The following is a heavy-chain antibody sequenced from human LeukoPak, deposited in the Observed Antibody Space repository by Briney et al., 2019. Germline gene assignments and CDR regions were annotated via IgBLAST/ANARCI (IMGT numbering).Heavy chain of an antibody. CDR2: ISSSSSYI. V-gene: IGHV3-21*01. CDR3: ARVSSSVSKPLDY. CDR1: GFTFSSYG. J-gene: IGHJ4*02. Sequence: GGSLRLSCAASGFTFSSYGMNWVRQAPGKGLEWVSSISSSSSYIYYADSVKGRFTISRDNAKNSLYLQMNSLRAEDTAVYYCARVSSSVSKPLDYWGQGTLVTVSS.